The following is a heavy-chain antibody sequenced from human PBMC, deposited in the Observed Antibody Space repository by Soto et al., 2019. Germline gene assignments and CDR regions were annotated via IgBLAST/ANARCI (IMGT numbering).Heavy chain of an antibody. J-gene: IGHJ6*02. CDR3: ARGDATKIVVTTYYGMDV. Sequence: QVQLVQSGAEVKKPGSSVKVSCKASGGSLSNYGISWVRRAPGQGLEWMGGIIPVFGTANYAQKFQGRVTITADEATSIVSRDVISLRSEDTAVYYCARGDATKIVVTTYYGMDVWGQGTTVTVSS. D-gene: IGHD4-17*01. CDR1: GGSLSNYG. CDR2: IIPVFGTA. V-gene: IGHV1-69*12.